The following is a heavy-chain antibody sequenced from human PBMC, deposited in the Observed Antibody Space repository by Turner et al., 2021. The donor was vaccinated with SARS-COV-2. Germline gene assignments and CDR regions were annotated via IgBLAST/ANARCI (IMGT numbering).Heavy chain of an antibody. CDR2: INHSGET. Sequence: QVQLQQWGAGLLKPSESLSLTRAVYGGSFRGHMWSWTRQSPGKGLEWIGDINHSGETDYNPSLKSRVTTSVDMSKNQFSLRLASVTAADTAVYFCARLVVVRAGVFIIRPYRRGYFDSWGQGTLVTVSS. D-gene: IGHD3-3*01. V-gene: IGHV4-34*01. CDR3: ARLVVVRAGVFIIRPYRRGYFDS. CDR1: GGSFRGHM. J-gene: IGHJ4*02.